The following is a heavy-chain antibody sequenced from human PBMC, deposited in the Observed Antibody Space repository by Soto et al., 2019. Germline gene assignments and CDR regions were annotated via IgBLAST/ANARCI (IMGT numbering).Heavy chain of an antibody. CDR1: GFIFTEYG. J-gene: IGHJ4*02. Sequence: EVQLLESGGGVVQPGGSLRLSCAASGFIFTEYGMSWVRQAPGKGLEWVSGISGSGGATYYADSVQGRFTISKDFSKNTLFLQMRGLRAEDTAVYFCGRLTTGYALSYFVYWGQGSLVTVSS. CDR2: ISGSGGAT. D-gene: IGHD3-9*01. CDR3: GRLTTGYALSYFVY. V-gene: IGHV3-23*01.